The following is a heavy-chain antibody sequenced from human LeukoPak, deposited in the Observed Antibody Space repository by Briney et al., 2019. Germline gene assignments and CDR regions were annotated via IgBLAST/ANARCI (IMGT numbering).Heavy chain of an antibody. CDR3: ARDSAFRGYSYGYPYYYYGMDV. CDR1: GFTFSSYS. Sequence: PGGSLRLSCAASGFTFSSYSMNWVRQAPGKGLEWVSSISSSSSYIYYADSVKGRFTISRDNAKNSLYLQMNSLRAEDTAVYYCARDSAFRGYSYGYPYYYYGMDVWGQGTTVTVSS. D-gene: IGHD5-18*01. V-gene: IGHV3-21*01. CDR2: ISSSSSYI. J-gene: IGHJ6*02.